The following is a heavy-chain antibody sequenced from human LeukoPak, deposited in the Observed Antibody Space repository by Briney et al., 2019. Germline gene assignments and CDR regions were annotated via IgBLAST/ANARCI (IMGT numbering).Heavy chain of an antibody. CDR2: VSHTGRT. V-gene: IGHV4/OR15-8*01. J-gene: IGHJ4*02. CDR3: ASRDDSGPY. Sequence: SETLSLTCVVSGGSIYSPNWWTWVGQPPGKGLEWIGEVSHTGRTNYHPSLQSRVTISLDESKNHFSLRVTSMTAADTAVYYCASRDDSGPYWGQGTLVTVSS. CDR1: GGSIYSPNW. D-gene: IGHD4-17*01.